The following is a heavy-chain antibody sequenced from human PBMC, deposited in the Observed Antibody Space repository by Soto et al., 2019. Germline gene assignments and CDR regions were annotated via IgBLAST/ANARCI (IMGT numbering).Heavy chain of an antibody. CDR2: IIPIFGTA. V-gene: IGHV1-69*13. CDR3: AKNVRLRFLEWLLYFDY. CDR1: GCTFSIYA. D-gene: IGHD3-3*01. J-gene: IGHJ4*02. Sequence: SVKVSCTASGCTFSIYAISWVRQAPGQGLEWMGGIIPIFGTANYAQKFQGRVTITADESTSTAYMELSSLRSEDTAVYYCAKNVRLRFLEWLLYFDYWGQGTQVTVSS.